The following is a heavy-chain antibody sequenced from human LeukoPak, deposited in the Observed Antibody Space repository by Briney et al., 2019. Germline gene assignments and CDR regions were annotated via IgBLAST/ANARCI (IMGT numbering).Heavy chain of an antibody. Sequence: GGSLRLSCATSGFTFSSYSMNWVRQAPGKGLELVSSISSSSSYIYYADSVKGRFTISRDNAKNSLYLQMNSLRAEDTAVYYCARRPSSVRGVISYGMDVWGQGTTVTVSS. CDR3: ARRPSSVRGVISYGMDV. CDR2: ISSSSSYI. CDR1: GFTFSSYS. D-gene: IGHD3-10*01. V-gene: IGHV3-21*01. J-gene: IGHJ6*02.